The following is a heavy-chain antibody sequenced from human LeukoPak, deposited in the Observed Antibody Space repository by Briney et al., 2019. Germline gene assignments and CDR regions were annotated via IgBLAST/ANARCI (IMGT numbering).Heavy chain of an antibody. CDR1: GFTFSSYA. CDR2: ISGSGGST. D-gene: IGHD2-2*01. J-gene: IGHJ5*02. V-gene: IGHV3-23*01. Sequence: GGSLRLSCAASGFTFSSYAMSWVRQAPGKGLEWVSAISGSGGSTYYADSVKGRFTISRDNSKNTLYLQMNSLRAEDTAVYYCAKDSPRRYCSSTSCPNWFDPWGQGTLVTVSS. CDR3: AKDSPRRYCSSTSCPNWFDP.